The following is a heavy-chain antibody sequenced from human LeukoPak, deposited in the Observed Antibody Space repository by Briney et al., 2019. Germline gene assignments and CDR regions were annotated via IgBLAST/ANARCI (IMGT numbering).Heavy chain of an antibody. J-gene: IGHJ4*02. CDR3: AIHAPSIVGAEDY. CDR1: GDSFTSYW. D-gene: IGHD1-26*01. Sequence: GESLKISCKGSGDSFTSYWISWGRQMPGKGLEWMGRIDPIDSYTNYSPSFQGHVTISADKSISTAYLQWSSLKASDTAMYYCAIHAPSIVGAEDYWGQGTLVTVSS. CDR2: IDPIDSYT. V-gene: IGHV5-10-1*01.